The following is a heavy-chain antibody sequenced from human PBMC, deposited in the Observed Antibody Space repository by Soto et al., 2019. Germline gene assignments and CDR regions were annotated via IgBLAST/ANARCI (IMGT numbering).Heavy chain of an antibody. CDR2: IYSGGST. J-gene: IGHJ6*02. V-gene: IGHV3-53*04. Sequence: GGSLRLSCAASGFTVSSNYMSWVRQAPGKGLEWVSVIYSGGSTYYADSVKGRFTISRHNSKNTLYLQMNSLRAEDTAVYYCARIWFGELSPYYYYGMDVWGQGTTVTVSS. CDR3: ARIWFGELSPYYYYGMDV. CDR1: GFTVSSNY. D-gene: IGHD3-10*01.